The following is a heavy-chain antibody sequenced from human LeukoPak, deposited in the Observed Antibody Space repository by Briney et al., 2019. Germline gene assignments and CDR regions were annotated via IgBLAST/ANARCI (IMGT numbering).Heavy chain of an antibody. J-gene: IGHJ4*02. Sequence: GASVKVSCKASGYTFTGYYMHWVRQAPGQGLEWMGWVNPNSGGTNYAQKFQGRVTMTRDTSISTAYMELSRLRSDDTAVYYCAREEVGIAAAGISYWGQGTLVTVSS. CDR2: VNPNSGGT. CDR1: GYTFTGYY. V-gene: IGHV1-2*02. D-gene: IGHD6-13*01. CDR3: AREEVGIAAAGISY.